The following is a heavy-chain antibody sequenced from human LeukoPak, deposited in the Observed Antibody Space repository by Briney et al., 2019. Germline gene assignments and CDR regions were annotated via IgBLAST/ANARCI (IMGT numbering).Heavy chain of an antibody. CDR1: GFTFSYYG. CDR2: IWYDGSNK. CDR3: VRDSSGDSSGRPSLDY. J-gene: IGHJ4*02. D-gene: IGHD3-10*01. V-gene: IGHV3-33*01. Sequence: GGSLRLSCAASGFTFSYYGMHWVRQAPGKGLEWVASIWYDGSNKYYADSVKGRFTISRDNSKNTLNLQMNSLRADDTAVYFCVRDSSGDSSGRPSLDYWGQGTLVTVSS.